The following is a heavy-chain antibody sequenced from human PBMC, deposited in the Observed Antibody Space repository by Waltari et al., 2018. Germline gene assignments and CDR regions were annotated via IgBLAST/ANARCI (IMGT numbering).Heavy chain of an antibody. J-gene: IGHJ4*02. CDR3: TRDPSRGFNVAGFDY. V-gene: IGHV3-49*04. Sequence: EVQLVESGGGLVQPGRSLRLSCTASGFTFGDYAMSWVRQAPGKGLEWVGFIRSKAYGGTTEYAASVKGRFTISRDDSKSIAYLQMNSLKTEDTAVYYCTRDPSRGFNVAGFDYWGQGTLVTVSS. CDR1: GFTFGDYA. D-gene: IGHD5-12*01. CDR2: IRSKAYGGTT.